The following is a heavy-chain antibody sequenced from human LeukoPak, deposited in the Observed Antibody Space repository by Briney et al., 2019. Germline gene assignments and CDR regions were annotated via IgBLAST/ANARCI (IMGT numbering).Heavy chain of an antibody. V-gene: IGHV4-30-2*01. CDR3: ARVRGVIAPFDY. J-gene: IGHJ4*02. D-gene: IGHD3-10*01. Sequence: SETLSVTCAVSGGSISSGGYSWSWIRQPPGKGLEWIGYIYHSGSTYYNPSLKSRVTISVDRSKNQFSLKLSSVTAADTAVYYCARVRGVIAPFDYWGQGTLVTVSS. CDR2: IYHSGST. CDR1: GGSISSGGYS.